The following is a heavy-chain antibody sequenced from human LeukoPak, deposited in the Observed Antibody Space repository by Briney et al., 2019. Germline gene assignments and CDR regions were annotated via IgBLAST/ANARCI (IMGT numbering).Heavy chain of an antibody. Sequence: PSETLSLTCTVSGASISSYYWSWIRKPAGKGLEWIGRMFIGGTHNYNPSLKSRVTMSIDTSKNQVSLKLSSVTAADTAVYYCARDLPRENSYAYGFWFDPWGQGTLVTVSS. D-gene: IGHD3-16*01. CDR3: ARDLPRENSYAYGFWFDP. V-gene: IGHV4-4*07. CDR1: GASISSYY. J-gene: IGHJ5*02. CDR2: MFIGGTH.